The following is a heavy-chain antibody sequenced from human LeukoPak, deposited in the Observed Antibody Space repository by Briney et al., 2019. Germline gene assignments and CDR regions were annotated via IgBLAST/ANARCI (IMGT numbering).Heavy chain of an antibody. Sequence: PGGSLRLSCAASGFTFSNYWMSWVRQAPGKGVEWVANIKQDRSDKYYVSSVKCRFTISRHNAKNSLYLQMNSLRAEDTAVYYCARDPYYYERGGFWGQGTLVTVSS. CDR1: GFTFSNYW. D-gene: IGHD3-22*01. CDR3: ARDPYYYERGGF. CDR2: IKQDRSDK. J-gene: IGHJ4*02. V-gene: IGHV3-7*01.